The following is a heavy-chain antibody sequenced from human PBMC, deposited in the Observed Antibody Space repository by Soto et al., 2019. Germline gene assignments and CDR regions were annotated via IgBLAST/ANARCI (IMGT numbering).Heavy chain of an antibody. J-gene: IGHJ4*02. CDR2: FIPIFGTA. D-gene: IGHD5-18*01. Sequence: LVQSGAEVKKPGSSVKVSCRAGRGSFSASGFSWVRQAPGQGLEWVGGFIPIFGTANYAQKFQDRVTMTADESTSTVYMELRSLRSEDTAMYYCARSVYRYGPNMYWGQGNLVTVST. V-gene: IGHV1-69*01. CDR3: ARSVYRYGPNMY. CDR1: RGSFSASG.